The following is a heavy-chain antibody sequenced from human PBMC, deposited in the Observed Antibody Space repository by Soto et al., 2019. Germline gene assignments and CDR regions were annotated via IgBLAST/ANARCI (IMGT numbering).Heavy chain of an antibody. Sequence: EVQLVESGGGLVLPGGSLRLSCAGSGFTFSSYWMTWVRQAPGKGLEWVANIKQDGSEKNYVDSLKGRFTISRDNAKNSLYLQLTSLRDEDTAVYYCARAKFVYYGMDVWGQGTTVTVSS. CDR3: ARAKFVYYGMDV. V-gene: IGHV3-7*01. CDR1: GFTFSSYW. D-gene: IGHD3-16*01. J-gene: IGHJ6*02. CDR2: IKQDGSEK.